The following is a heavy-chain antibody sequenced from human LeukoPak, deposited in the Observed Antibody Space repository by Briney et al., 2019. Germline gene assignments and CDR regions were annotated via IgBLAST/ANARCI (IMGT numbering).Heavy chain of an antibody. J-gene: IGHJ4*02. CDR1: GYTFTSYY. D-gene: IGHD4-17*01. CDR3: ARAYTVTDDFDY. CDR2: INPSGGST. V-gene: IGHV1-46*01. Sequence: ASVKVSCKASGYTFTSYYMHWVRQAPGQGLEWMGIINPSGGSTSYAQKFQGRVTVTRDTSTSTVYMELSSLRSEDTAVYYCARAYTVTDDFDYWGQGTLVTVSS.